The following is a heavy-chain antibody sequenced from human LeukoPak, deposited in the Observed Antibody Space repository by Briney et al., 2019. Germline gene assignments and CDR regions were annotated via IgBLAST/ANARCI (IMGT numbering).Heavy chain of an antibody. D-gene: IGHD4-23*01. Sequence: SETLSLTCTVSGGSISRSSYYWGWIRQPPGKGLEWIGNIYYSGSTYYNPSLKSRVTISVDTSKNQFSLKLSSVTAADTAVYYCARDLLNEGNHLDYWGQGTLVTVSS. CDR3: ARDLLNEGNHLDY. V-gene: IGHV4-39*02. CDR1: GGSISRSSYY. J-gene: IGHJ4*02. CDR2: IYYSGST.